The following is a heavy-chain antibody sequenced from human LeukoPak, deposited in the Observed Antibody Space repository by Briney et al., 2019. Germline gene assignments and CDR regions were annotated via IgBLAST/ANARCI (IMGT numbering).Heavy chain of an antibody. CDR2: ISGSGGST. J-gene: IGHJ4*02. CDR1: GFTFSSYG. V-gene: IGHV3-23*01. D-gene: IGHD2-2*01. Sequence: PGGSLRLSCAASGFTFSSYGMSWVRQAPGKGLEWVSAISGSGGSTYYADSVKGRFTISRDNSKNTLYLQMNSLRAEDTAVYYCAKDTPQYQLLLTWFDYWGQGTLVTVSS. CDR3: AKDTPQYQLLLTWFDY.